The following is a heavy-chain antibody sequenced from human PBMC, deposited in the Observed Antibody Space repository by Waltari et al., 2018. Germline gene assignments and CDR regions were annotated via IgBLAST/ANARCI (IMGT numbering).Heavy chain of an antibody. CDR2: IKQDGSEK. Sequence: DVQLVESGGGLVQPGGSLRLSCVASGFTFSSYFMSWLRQAPGKGLEWVANIKQDGSEKYYVDSVKGRFTISRDNAENSLSLQMNSLRAEDTAVYYCARYVRPIYYMDVWGKGTTVTVSS. V-gene: IGHV3-7*04. CDR1: GFTFSSYF. D-gene: IGHD3-10*02. CDR3: ARYVRPIYYMDV. J-gene: IGHJ6*03.